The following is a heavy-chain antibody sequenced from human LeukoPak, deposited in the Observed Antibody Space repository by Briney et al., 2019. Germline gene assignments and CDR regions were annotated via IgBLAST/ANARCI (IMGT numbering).Heavy chain of an antibody. Sequence: SETLSLTCTVSGGSISSSSYYWGWIRQPPGKGLEWIGSIYYSGSTYYNPSLKSRVTISVDTSKNQFSLKLSSVTAADTAVYYCARGGNGDYLDYWGQGTLVTVSS. D-gene: IGHD1-1*01. J-gene: IGHJ4*02. V-gene: IGHV4-39*07. CDR2: IYYSGST. CDR3: ARGGNGDYLDY. CDR1: GGSISSSSYY.